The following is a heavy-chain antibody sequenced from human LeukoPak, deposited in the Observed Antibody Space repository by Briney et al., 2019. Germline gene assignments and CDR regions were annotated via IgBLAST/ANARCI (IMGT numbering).Heavy chain of an antibody. D-gene: IGHD5-18*01. CDR2: IYYSGNT. CDR1: GGSISDYY. CDR3: ARRQRGYTYGFDY. Sequence: PSETLSLTCTVSGGSISDYYWNWIRQPPGKGPEWIGYIYYSGNTNYNPSLKSRVTISVDTSKNQFSLKLSSVTAADTAVYDCARRQRGYTYGFDYWGQGTLVTVSS. V-gene: IGHV4-59*01. J-gene: IGHJ4*02.